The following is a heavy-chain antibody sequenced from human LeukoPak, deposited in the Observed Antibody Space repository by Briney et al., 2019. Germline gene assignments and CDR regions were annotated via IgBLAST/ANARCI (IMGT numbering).Heavy chain of an antibody. CDR1: GFTFSTYS. Sequence: GGSLRLSCAASGFTFSTYSMNWVRQAPGKGLEWVSFITGSSTYIYYADSVKGRFTISRDNAKNSLYLQMNSLRAEDTAVYYCARAHYDSTNWFGPWGQGTLVTVSS. CDR3: ARAHYDSTNWFGP. J-gene: IGHJ5*02. CDR2: ITGSSTYI. D-gene: IGHD3-22*01. V-gene: IGHV3-21*01.